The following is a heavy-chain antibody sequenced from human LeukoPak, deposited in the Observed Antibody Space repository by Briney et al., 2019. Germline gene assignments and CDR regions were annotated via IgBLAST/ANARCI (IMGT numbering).Heavy chain of an antibody. D-gene: IGHD6-19*01. CDR2: ISGSGGST. V-gene: IGHV3-23*01. J-gene: IGHJ5*02. Sequence: PGGSLRLSCAASGFTFSSYAMSWVRQAPGKGLEWVAAISGSGGSTYYADSVKGRFTISRDNSKNTLYVLMNSLRAEDTAVYYCAKAPGPSVAGSPWFDPWGQGTLVTVSS. CDR1: GFTFSSYA. CDR3: AKAPGPSVAGSPWFDP.